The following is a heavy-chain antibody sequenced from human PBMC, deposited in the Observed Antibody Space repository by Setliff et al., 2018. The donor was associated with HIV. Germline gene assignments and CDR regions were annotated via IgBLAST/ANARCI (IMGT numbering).Heavy chain of an antibody. CDR3: ASETGDYYYYMDV. J-gene: IGHJ6*03. V-gene: IGHV3-48*04. D-gene: IGHD3-10*01. CDR1: GLTFSTHS. Sequence: GGSLRLSCAASGLTFSTHSMNWVRQAPGKGLEWVSYISGSSSPIYYADSVKGRFTISRDNAKNSLYLQMNSLTAEDTAVYYCASETGDYYYYMDVWGKGTTVTVSS. CDR2: ISGSSSPI.